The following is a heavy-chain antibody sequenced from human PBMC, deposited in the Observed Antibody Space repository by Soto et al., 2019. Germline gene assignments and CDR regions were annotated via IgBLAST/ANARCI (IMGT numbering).Heavy chain of an antibody. J-gene: IGHJ6*02. V-gene: IGHV1-18*01. CDR2: INGDYGNT. CDR3: ARCIQGDYYYGMDV. D-gene: IGHD5-18*01. CDR1: GYTFYSHS. Sequence: QAQLVQSGAEVKKPGASVKVSCKASGYTFYSHSISWVRQAPGQGLKWMGRINGDYGNTQYAQKFRGRVTMTTDTSTTTVYMELTNLRSDDTAVYYCARCIQGDYYYGMDVWGQGTTVTVSS.